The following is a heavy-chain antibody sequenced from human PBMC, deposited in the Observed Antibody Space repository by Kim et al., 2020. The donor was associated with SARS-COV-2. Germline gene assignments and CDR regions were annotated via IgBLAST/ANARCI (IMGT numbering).Heavy chain of an antibody. D-gene: IGHD6-13*01. Sequence: ARNLQDRVTMTTDTATSTAYMELRSLRSDDTAVYYCARVGSSWYLDFDPWGQGTLVTVSS. CDR3: ARVGSSWYLDFDP. V-gene: IGHV1-18*01. J-gene: IGHJ5*02.